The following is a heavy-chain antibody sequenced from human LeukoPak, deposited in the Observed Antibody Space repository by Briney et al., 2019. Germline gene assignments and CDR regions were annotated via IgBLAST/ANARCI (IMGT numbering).Heavy chain of an antibody. Sequence: GASVKVSCKASGYTFTSYGISWVRQAPGQGLERMGWISAYNGNTNYAQKLQGRVTMTTDTSTSTAYMELRSLRSDDTAVYYCARDPPSYYYGSGRDWLDPWGQGTLVTLSS. D-gene: IGHD3-10*01. CDR1: GYTFTSYG. V-gene: IGHV1-18*01. J-gene: IGHJ5*02. CDR2: ISAYNGNT. CDR3: ARDPPSYYYGSGRDWLDP.